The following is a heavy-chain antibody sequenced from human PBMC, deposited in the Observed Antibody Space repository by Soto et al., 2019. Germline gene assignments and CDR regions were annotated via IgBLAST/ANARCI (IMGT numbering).Heavy chain of an antibody. CDR2: INAGNGNT. Sequence: QVQLVQSGAEVKKPGASVKVSCKASGYTFTSYAMHWVRQAPGQRLEWMGWINAGNGNTKYSQKFQGRVTITRDTSASTAYMELSSLRSEDTAVYYCAREGLGELSFLLPGYWGQGTLVTVSS. D-gene: IGHD3-16*02. J-gene: IGHJ4*02. CDR3: AREGLGELSFLLPGY. V-gene: IGHV1-3*01. CDR1: GYTFTSYA.